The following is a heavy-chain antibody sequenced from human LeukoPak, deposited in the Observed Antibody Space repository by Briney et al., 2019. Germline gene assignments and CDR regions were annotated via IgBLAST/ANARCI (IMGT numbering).Heavy chain of an antibody. CDR1: GFTFSSYW. D-gene: IGHD2-15*01. J-gene: IGHJ4*02. V-gene: IGHV3-7*04. CDR3: ARGSCYSCFDY. Sequence: GGPLRLSCAASGFTFSSYWMSWVRQAPGKGLEWVANIKQDGSEKYYVDSVKGRFTISRDNAKNSLYLQMNSLRAEDTAVYYCARGSCYSCFDYWGQGTLVTVSS. CDR2: IKQDGSEK.